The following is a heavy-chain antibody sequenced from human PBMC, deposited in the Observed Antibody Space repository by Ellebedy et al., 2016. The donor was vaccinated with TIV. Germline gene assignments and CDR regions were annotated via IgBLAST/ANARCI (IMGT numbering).Heavy chain of an antibody. CDR2: IYWNDDK. CDR1: GFSLSTSGVG. Sequence: SGPTLVKPTQTLTLTCTFSGFSLSTSGVGVGWIRQPPGKALEWLALIYWNDDKRYSPSLKSRLTITKDTSKNQVVLTMTNMDPVDTATYYCAHRLREQPGSSWFDPWGQGTLVTVSS. CDR3: AHRLREQPGSSWFDP. J-gene: IGHJ5*02. D-gene: IGHD1-26*01. V-gene: IGHV2-5*01.